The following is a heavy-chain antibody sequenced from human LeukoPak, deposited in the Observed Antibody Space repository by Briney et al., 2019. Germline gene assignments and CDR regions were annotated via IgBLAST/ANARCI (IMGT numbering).Heavy chain of an antibody. CDR1: GGSISSGGYS. V-gene: IGHV4-30-2*05. Sequence: SETLSLTCAVSGGSISSGGYSWRWIRQPPGKGLEWIGYIYHSGSTYYNPSLKSRVTISVDTSKNQFSLKLSSVTAADTAVYYCARDKDSSSSLYYMDVWGKGTTVTVSS. D-gene: IGHD6-6*01. J-gene: IGHJ6*03. CDR2: IYHSGST. CDR3: ARDKDSSSSLYYMDV.